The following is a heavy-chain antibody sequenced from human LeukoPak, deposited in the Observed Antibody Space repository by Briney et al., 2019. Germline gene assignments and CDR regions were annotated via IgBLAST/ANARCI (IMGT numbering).Heavy chain of an antibody. CDR3: VRSFYGDHPY. CDR2: GGTSGHT. D-gene: IGHD4-17*01. Sequence: GGSLRLSCAASGVTLSTYDMHWVRQGPGEGLEWVAAGGTSGHTFYPDSVKGQFTISRENARNSVYLQMNSLRAGDTAVYYCVRSFYGDHPYWGQGTLVTVSS. J-gene: IGHJ4*02. V-gene: IGHV3-13*01. CDR1: GVTLSTYD.